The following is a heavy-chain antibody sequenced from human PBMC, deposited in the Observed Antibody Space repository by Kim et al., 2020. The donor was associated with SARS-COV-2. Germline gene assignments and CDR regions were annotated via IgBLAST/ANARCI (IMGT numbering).Heavy chain of an antibody. CDR3: ARGTYIRGYDYVSWFDP. V-gene: IGHV7-4-1*02. CDR1: GYTFTSRV. CDR2: IDTDTGTP. D-gene: IGHD3-22*01. Sequence: ASVKVSCKASGYTFTSRVINWLRQAPGQGLEWVGWIDTDTGTPAYAQGFTGRFVFSLDTSVTTAYLQISSLKAEDTAVYFCARGTYIRGYDYVSWFDPWGRGTLVTVSS. J-gene: IGHJ5*02.